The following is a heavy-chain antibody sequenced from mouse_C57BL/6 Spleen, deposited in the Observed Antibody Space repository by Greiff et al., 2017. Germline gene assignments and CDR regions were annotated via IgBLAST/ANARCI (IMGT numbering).Heavy chain of an antibody. CDR1: GFTFSDYG. D-gene: IGHD1-1*01. CDR3: ERDGSFDY. CDR2: ISSGSSTI. V-gene: IGHV5-17*01. Sequence: VQLMESGGGLVKPGGSLKLSCAASGFTFSDYGMHWVRQAPEKGLEWVAYISSGSSTIYYADTVKGRFTISRDNAKNTLFLQMTSLRSGYTAMYYCERDGSFDYWGQGTTLTVSS. J-gene: IGHJ2*01.